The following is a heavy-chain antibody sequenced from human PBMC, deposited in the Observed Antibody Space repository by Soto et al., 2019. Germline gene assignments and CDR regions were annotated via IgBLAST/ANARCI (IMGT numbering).Heavy chain of an antibody. CDR2: ISGSGGST. D-gene: IGHD1-26*01. V-gene: IGHV3-23*01. J-gene: IGHJ3*02. CDR1: GFTFSSYA. CDR3: AKPTTGSGSYSSYAFDI. Sequence: PGGSLRLSCAASGFTFSSYAMSWVRQAPGKGLEWVSAISGSGGSTYYADSVKGRFTISRDNSKNTLYLQMDSLRAEDTAVYYCAKPTTGSGSYSSYAFDIWGQGTMVTVSS.